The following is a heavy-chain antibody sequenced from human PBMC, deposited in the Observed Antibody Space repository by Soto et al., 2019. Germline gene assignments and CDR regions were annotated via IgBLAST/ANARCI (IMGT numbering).Heavy chain of an antibody. J-gene: IGHJ3*02. D-gene: IGHD3-10*01. V-gene: IGHV3-23*01. CDR1: GFTFSSYA. CDR2: ISGSGGST. Sequence: PGGSLRLSCAASGFTFSSYAMSWVRQAPGKGLEWVSAISGSGGSTYYADSVKGRFTISRDNSKNTLYLQMNSLRAEDTAVYYCAKGITMVRGVIITGAFDIWGQGTMVTVSS. CDR3: AKGITMVRGVIITGAFDI.